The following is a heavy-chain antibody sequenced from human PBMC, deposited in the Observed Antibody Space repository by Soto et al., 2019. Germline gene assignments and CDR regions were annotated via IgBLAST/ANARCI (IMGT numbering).Heavy chain of an antibody. V-gene: IGHV3-11*01. CDR3: ARVAVIVVVPAAPIDY. CDR1: GFTFSDYY. D-gene: IGHD2-2*01. CDR2: ISSSGNTI. Sequence: QVQLVESGGGLVKPGGSLRLSCAASGFTFSDYYMSWIRQAPGKGLEWVSYISSSGNTIYYADSVKGRFTISRENANNSLYLQLNSLRAEDTAVYYCARVAVIVVVPAAPIDYWGQGTLVTVSS. J-gene: IGHJ4*02.